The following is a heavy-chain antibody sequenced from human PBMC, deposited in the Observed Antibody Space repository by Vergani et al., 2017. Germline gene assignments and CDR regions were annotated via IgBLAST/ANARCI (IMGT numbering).Heavy chain of an antibody. CDR2: IYYSGTT. Sequence: QVQLQESGPGLVKASQTLSLTCSVSGAYVGSGGYYWTWVRQRPGMGLDWIGYIYYSGTTYYNPSLESRLTISLDTSENHLSLKLTSVTDADTAVYYCTRHGRSGWAGYFQHWGQGTLVTASS. CDR1: GAYVGSGGYY. J-gene: IGHJ1*01. D-gene: IGHD6-19*01. CDR3: TRHGRSGWAGYFQH. V-gene: IGHV4-31*03.